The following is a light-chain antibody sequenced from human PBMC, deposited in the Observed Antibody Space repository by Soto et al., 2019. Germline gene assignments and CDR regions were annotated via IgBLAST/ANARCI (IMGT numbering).Light chain of an antibody. Sequence: QSALTQPPSASGSPGQSVTISCTGTSSDVGGYKFVSWYQQHPGKAPKLIIYEVTRRASGVPDRFSGSRAGNTASLTVSGLQAEDEADYYCTSYAGSNNLVFGGGTQLTVL. CDR1: SSDVGGYKF. CDR3: TSYAGSNNLV. J-gene: IGLJ3*02. CDR2: EVT. V-gene: IGLV2-8*01.